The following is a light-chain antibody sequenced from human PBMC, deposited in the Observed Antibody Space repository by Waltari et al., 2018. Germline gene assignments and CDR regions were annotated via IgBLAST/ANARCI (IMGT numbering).Light chain of an antibody. CDR1: SSDVGTYDY. Sequence: QSALTPPASVSGSPGQSITISCTGTSSDVGTYDYACWYQQHPGKAPNLMIYDVTKRPSGIANRFSGSKSGNTASLTISGLQAEDEADYYCSSYTTSSTVYVFGTGTKVTVL. CDR3: SSYTTSSTVYV. CDR2: DVT. J-gene: IGLJ1*01. V-gene: IGLV2-14*03.